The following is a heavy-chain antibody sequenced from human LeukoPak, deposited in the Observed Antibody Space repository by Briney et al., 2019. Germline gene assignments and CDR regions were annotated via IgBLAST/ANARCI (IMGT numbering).Heavy chain of an antibody. CDR3: ARDSYNYGSGSLDY. D-gene: IGHD5-18*01. CDR2: ISYSGST. Sequence: PSETLSLTCSVSIGSISKYYWSWIRQPPGKGLEWIGYISYSGSTKYNPSLKSRVTISVDTSKNQFSLNLSSVTAADTAMYYCARDSYNYGSGSLDYWGRGTLVTVSS. CDR1: IGSISKYY. J-gene: IGHJ4*02. V-gene: IGHV4-59*01.